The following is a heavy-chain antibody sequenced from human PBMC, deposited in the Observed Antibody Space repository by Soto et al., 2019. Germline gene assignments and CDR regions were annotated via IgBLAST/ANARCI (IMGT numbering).Heavy chain of an antibody. Sequence: LSLTCTVSGGSISSYYWSWIRQPPGKGLEWIGYIYYSGSTNYNPSLKSRVTISVDTSKNQFSLKLSSVTAADTAVYYCARIHYGDYVNLDYWGQGTLVTVSS. J-gene: IGHJ4*02. V-gene: IGHV4-59*01. D-gene: IGHD4-17*01. CDR1: GGSISSYY. CDR2: IYYSGST. CDR3: ARIHYGDYVNLDY.